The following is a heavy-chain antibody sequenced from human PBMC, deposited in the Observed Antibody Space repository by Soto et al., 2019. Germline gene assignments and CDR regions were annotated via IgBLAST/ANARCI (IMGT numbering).Heavy chain of an antibody. Sequence: ASVKVSCKASGYTFTSYDISWVRQAPGQGLEWMGWISAYNGNTNYAQKLQGRVTMTTDTSTSTAYMELRSLRSDDTAVYYCARDTTHIPLRDYWGQGTLVTVSS. J-gene: IGHJ4*02. D-gene: IGHD4-17*01. V-gene: IGHV1-18*01. CDR1: GYTFTSYD. CDR2: ISAYNGNT. CDR3: ARDTTHIPLRDY.